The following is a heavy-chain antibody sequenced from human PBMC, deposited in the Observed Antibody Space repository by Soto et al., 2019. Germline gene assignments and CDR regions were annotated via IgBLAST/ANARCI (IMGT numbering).Heavy chain of an antibody. CDR2: IFSNDEK. J-gene: IGHJ5*02. Sequence: QVTLKESGPVLVKPTETLTLTCTVSGFSLSNARMGVSWIRQPPGQALEWLAHIFSNDEKSYSTSLKSRLTISKDTSKSQVVLTMTNMDPVDTATYYCARRLVHARGFDPWGQGTLVTVSS. D-gene: IGHD6-19*01. CDR3: ARRLVHARGFDP. V-gene: IGHV2-26*01. CDR1: GFSLSNARMG.